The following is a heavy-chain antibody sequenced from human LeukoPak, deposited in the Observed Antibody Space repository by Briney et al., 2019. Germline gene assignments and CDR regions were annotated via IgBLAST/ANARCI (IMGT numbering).Heavy chain of an antibody. Sequence: GASVKVSCKASGFSFTRSGMQWVRQARGQRLEWIGWIVVGSGNTHFAQKFQERVTITMDMSTSTAYMELSSLRSEDTAVYYCAAPPELHKRCLGDYWGQGTLVTVSS. CDR1: GFSFTRSG. V-gene: IGHV1-58*02. CDR2: IVVGSGNT. CDR3: AAPPELHKRCLGDY. D-gene: IGHD1-14*01. J-gene: IGHJ4*02.